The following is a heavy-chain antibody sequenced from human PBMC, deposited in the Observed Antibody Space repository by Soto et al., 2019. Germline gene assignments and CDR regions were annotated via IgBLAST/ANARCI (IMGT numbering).Heavy chain of an antibody. V-gene: IGHV3-30*18. Sequence: QVQLVESGGGVVQPGRSLRLSCAASGFTFSSYGMHWVRQAPGKGLSWESVISYYGSNKYYADSVKGRLTISRDNSKNTLYLQINRLRAEDTAVYYCAKGHGYSSSWYGTRYYGMDVWGQGTTVTVSS. J-gene: IGHJ6*02. CDR3: AKGHGYSSSWYGTRYYGMDV. CDR1: GFTFSSYG. D-gene: IGHD6-13*01. CDR2: ISYYGSNK.